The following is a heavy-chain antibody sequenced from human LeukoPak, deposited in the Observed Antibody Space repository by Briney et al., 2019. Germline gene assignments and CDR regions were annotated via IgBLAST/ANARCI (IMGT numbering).Heavy chain of an antibody. CDR3: AKNTISGGHYQYYMDV. Sequence: GGSLRLSCAASGFTFSDYYMSWIRQAPGKGLEWVAVISYDGSNKYYADSVKGRFTISRDNSKNTLFLQMNSLRAEDTAVYYCAKNTISGGHYQYYMDVWGKGTTVTVSS. CDR1: GFTFSDYY. V-gene: IGHV3-30*18. J-gene: IGHJ6*03. D-gene: IGHD3-16*02. CDR2: ISYDGSNK.